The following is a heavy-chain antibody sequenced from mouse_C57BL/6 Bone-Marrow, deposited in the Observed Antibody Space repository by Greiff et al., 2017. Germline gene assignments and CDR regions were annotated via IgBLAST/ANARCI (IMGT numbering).Heavy chain of an antibody. Sequence: QVQLQQSGAELARPGASVKLSCKASGYTFTSYGISWVKQRTGQGLEWIGEIYPRSGNTYYNEKFKGKATLAADKSSSTAYMELRSLTSEDSAVCFCSMLYGNYVAWFADWGQGTLVTVSA. V-gene: IGHV1-81*01. J-gene: IGHJ3*01. D-gene: IGHD2-1*01. CDR2: IYPRSGNT. CDR3: SMLYGNYVAWFAD. CDR1: GYTFTSYG.